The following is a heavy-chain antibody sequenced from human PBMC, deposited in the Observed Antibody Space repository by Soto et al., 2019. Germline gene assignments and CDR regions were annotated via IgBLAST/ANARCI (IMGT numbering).Heavy chain of an antibody. J-gene: IGHJ4*01. V-gene: IGHV3-74*01. CDR3: ARVAVTTYYFDY. CDR1: GFTFTSYW. CDR2: INPDGSTT. D-gene: IGHD4-17*01. Sequence: EVQLVESGGDLVQPGGSLRLSCAASGFTFTSYWMHWVRQSPGKGLVWVSRINPDGSTTSYADSVKGRFTISRDNAKNTLYLQMNSLGADDTAVYYCARVAVTTYYFDYWGHGTLVTVSS.